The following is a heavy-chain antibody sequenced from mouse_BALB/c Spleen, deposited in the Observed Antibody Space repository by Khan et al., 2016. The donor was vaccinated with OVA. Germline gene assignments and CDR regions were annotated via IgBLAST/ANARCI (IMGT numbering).Heavy chain of an antibody. V-gene: IGHV2-6-1*01. CDR3: ARQPYYHYNVMDY. D-gene: IGHD2-10*01. J-gene: IGHJ4*01. Sequence: QVQLKESGPGLVAPSQSLSITCTISGFSLTNYGVHWVRQPPGKGLEWLVVIWSDGSTTYNSDLKSRLTITKDNSKSQVSLKMNSLQTDDTAIYFCARQPYYHYNVMDYWGQGTSVTVSS. CDR2: IWSDGST. CDR1: GFSLTNYG.